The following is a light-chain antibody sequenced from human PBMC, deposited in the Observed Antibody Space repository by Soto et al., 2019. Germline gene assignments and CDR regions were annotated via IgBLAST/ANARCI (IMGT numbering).Light chain of an antibody. J-gene: IGKJ1*01. CDR1: QSISSW. V-gene: IGKV1-5*03. CDR2: GAS. Sequence: DIQMTQSPSTLSASVGDRVTITCRASQSISSWLAWYQQKPGKAPKLLIYGASSLESGVPSRFSGSGSGTEFTLTSSSLQPDDFATYYCQQYKTYSRTFGQGTKVEIK. CDR3: QQYKTYSRT.